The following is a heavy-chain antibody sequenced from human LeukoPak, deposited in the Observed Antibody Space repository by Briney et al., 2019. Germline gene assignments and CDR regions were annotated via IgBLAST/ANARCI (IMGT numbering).Heavy chain of an antibody. CDR1: GGSISSGGYS. D-gene: IGHD6-6*01. J-gene: IGHJ5*02. V-gene: IGHV4-31*11. CDR3: AREAARAWFDP. CDR2: IYYSGST. Sequence: RSSETLSLTCAVSGGSISSGGYSWSWIRQPPGKGLEWIGYIYYSGSTYYNPSLKSRVTISVDTSKNQFSLKLSSVTAADTAVYYCAREAARAWFDPWGQGTLVTVSS.